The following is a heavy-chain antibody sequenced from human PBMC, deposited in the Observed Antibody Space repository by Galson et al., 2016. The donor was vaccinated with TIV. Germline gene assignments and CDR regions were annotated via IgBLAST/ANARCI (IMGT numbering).Heavy chain of an antibody. V-gene: IGHV3-23*01. CDR3: AKVGKSGDYSWDAFDV. Sequence: SLRLSCAASGFSFRNYVMSWVRLAPGKGLEWVSSLRLSGAYTYYADSVKGRFTISRDNAKYTLFLQLNSLRAGDTAIYYCAKVGKSGDYSWDAFDVWGQGTVVTVSS. J-gene: IGHJ3*01. CDR2: LRLSGAYT. D-gene: IGHD1-26*01. CDR1: GFSFRNYV.